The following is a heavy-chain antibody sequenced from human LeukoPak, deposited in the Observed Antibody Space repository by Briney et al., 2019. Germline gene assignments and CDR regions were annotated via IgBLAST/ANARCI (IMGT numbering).Heavy chain of an antibody. CDR2: IYYSGST. V-gene: IGHV4-31*03. CDR1: GGSISSGGYY. Sequence: SETLSVTCTVSGGSISSGGYYWSWIRQHPGKGLEWIGYIYYSGSTYYNPSLKSRVTISVDTSKNQFSLKLSSVTAADTAVYYCARIDYGDYVLLDYWGQGTLVTVSS. J-gene: IGHJ4*02. D-gene: IGHD4-17*01. CDR3: ARIDYGDYVLLDY.